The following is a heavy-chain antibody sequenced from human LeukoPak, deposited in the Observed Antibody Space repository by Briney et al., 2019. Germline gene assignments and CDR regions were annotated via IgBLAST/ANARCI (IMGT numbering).Heavy chain of an antibody. CDR2: IYYSGNT. Sequence: PSETLSLTCTVSGDSISSYYWSWIRQPPGKGLEWIGYIYYSGNTNYNPSLKSRVTISVDTSKNQFSLKLSSVTAADTAVYYCARTSSWYLGMDVWGQGTTVTVSS. J-gene: IGHJ6*02. CDR3: ARTSSWYLGMDV. CDR1: GDSISSYY. V-gene: IGHV4-59*01. D-gene: IGHD6-13*01.